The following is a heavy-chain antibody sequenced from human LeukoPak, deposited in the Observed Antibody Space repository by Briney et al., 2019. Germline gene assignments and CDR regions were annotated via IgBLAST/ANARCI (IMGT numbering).Heavy chain of an antibody. J-gene: IGHJ3*02. Sequence: GGFLRLSCTASGFTLSDHYIDWVRQAPGKGLEWVGRSRIKGTSYITDYASSVKGRFTISRDDSNNSLFLQMNSLRTEDTDVYYCARDGGTGGNTAFDIWGQGTMITVSS. V-gene: IGHV3-72*01. CDR1: GFTLSDHY. D-gene: IGHD4-23*01. CDR2: SRIKGTSYIT. CDR3: ARDGGTGGNTAFDI.